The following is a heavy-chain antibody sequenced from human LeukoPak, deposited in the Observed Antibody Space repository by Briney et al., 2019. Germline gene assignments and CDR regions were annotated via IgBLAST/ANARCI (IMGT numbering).Heavy chain of an antibody. J-gene: IGHJ4*02. V-gene: IGHV3-66*01. Sequence: GGSLRLSCAVSGFTVSSNYMSWVRQAPGKGLEWVSVIFAGGSTYYADSVKGRFTISGDKSKNTLYLQMNSLRADDTAVYYCAKGETYLVVTSASDSWGQGTLVTVSS. CDR3: AKGETYLVVTSASDS. CDR2: IFAGGST. CDR1: GFTVSSNY. D-gene: IGHD2-21*02.